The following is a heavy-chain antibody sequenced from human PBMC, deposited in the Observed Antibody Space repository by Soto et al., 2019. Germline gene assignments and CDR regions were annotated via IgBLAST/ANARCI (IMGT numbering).Heavy chain of an antibody. CDR3: AGGYPLGFDP. CDR1: GYTFLNYA. CDR2: INAGNGNT. D-gene: IGHD2-15*01. J-gene: IGHJ5*02. Sequence: QVQLVQSGAEEKKPGATVKVSCKASGYTFLNYAIDWVRQAPGQRLEWMGWINAGNGNTKYSQKVQGRVTITRDTSASTAYMQLSSLSSEDTAVYYCAGGYPLGFDPWGQGALVTVSS. V-gene: IGHV1-3*05.